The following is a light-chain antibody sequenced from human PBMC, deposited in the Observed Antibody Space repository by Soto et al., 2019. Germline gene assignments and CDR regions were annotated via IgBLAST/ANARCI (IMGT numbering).Light chain of an antibody. CDR2: GAS. Sequence: SPANLRLSPEERATLSCRASQSVSSSYLTWYQQKPGQAPRLLIYGASTRATGIPARFSGSGSGTDFTLTSSSLQPEDFAVYYCQQDYNLPLTCGGGTKVDIK. CDR1: QSVSSSY. CDR3: QQDYNLPLT. J-gene: IGKJ4*01. V-gene: IGKV3D-7*01.